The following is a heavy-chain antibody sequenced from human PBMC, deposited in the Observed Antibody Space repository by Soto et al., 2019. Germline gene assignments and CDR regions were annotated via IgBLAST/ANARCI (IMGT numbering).Heavy chain of an antibody. Sequence: SETLSLTCTVSGGSISSGGYYWSWIRQHPGKGLEWIGYIYYSGSTYYNPSLKSRVTISVDTSKNQFSLKLSSVTAADTAVYYCAGDVTYCTNGVCYLYGFDPWGQGTLVTVSS. V-gene: IGHV4-31*03. CDR3: AGDVTYCTNGVCYLYGFDP. CDR1: GGSISSGGYY. D-gene: IGHD2-8*01. J-gene: IGHJ5*02. CDR2: IYYSGST.